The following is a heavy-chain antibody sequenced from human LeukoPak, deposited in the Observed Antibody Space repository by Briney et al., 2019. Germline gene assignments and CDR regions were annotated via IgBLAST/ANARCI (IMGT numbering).Heavy chain of an antibody. CDR2: IYYSGST. CDR1: GGSISSSSYY. D-gene: IGHD6-13*01. V-gene: IGHV4-39*01. CDR3: ARHLTALWYPRTYYYYYYYMDV. Sequence: SETLSLTCTVSGGSISSSSYYWGWIRQPPGKGLEWIGSIYYSGSTYYNPSLKSRVTISVDTSKNQFSLKLSSVTAAGTVVYYCARHLTALWYPRTYYYYYYYMDVWGKGTTVTISS. J-gene: IGHJ6*03.